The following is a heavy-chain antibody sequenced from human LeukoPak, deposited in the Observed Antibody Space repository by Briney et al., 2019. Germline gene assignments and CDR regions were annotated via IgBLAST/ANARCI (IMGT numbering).Heavy chain of an antibody. CDR1: GIIVSNDY. CDR2: IYADGYT. V-gene: IGHV3-53*04. J-gene: IGHJ3*01. CDR3: ARDRRGEKDFDV. Sequence: GGSLRLSCAASGIIVSNDYMSWVRQAPGKGLEWVSAIYADGYTRDAASVKGRFSISRHNSKNTVYLQMDNLRPEDTAVYYCARDRRGEKDFDVWGPGTMVTVS.